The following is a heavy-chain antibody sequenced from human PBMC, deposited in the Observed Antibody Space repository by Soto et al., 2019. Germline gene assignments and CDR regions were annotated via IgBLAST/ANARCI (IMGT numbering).Heavy chain of an antibody. CDR1: GFTFDDYT. D-gene: IGHD3-10*01. Sequence: GGSLRLSCAASGFTFDDYTMHWVRQAPGKGLEWVSLISWDGGSTYYADSVKGRFTISRDNSKNSLYLQMNSLRTEDTALYYCTAGEGRSYGMDVWGQGTTVTVSS. CDR3: TAGEGRSYGMDV. CDR2: ISWDGGST. V-gene: IGHV3-43*01. J-gene: IGHJ6*02.